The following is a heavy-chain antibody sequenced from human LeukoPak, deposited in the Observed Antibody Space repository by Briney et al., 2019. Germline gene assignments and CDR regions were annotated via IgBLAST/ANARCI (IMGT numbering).Heavy chain of an antibody. Sequence: ASVKVSCKASGYTFTSYGISWVRQAPGQGLEWMGWISAYNGNTNYAQKLQGRVTMTTDTSTSTAYMELRSLRSDDTAVYYCARDLERYYYGSGKYNWFDPWGQGTLVTASS. V-gene: IGHV1-18*01. CDR3: ARDLERYYYGSGKYNWFDP. J-gene: IGHJ5*02. CDR2: ISAYNGNT. D-gene: IGHD3-10*01. CDR1: GYTFTSYG.